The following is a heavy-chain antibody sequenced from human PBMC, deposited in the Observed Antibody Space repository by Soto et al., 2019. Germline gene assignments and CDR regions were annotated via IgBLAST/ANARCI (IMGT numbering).Heavy chain of an antibody. V-gene: IGHV3-21*01. CDR2: ISSSSSYI. Sequence: EVQLVESGGGLVKPGGSLRLSCAASGFTFSSYSMNWVRQAPGKGLEWVSSISSSSSYIYYADSVKGRFTISRDNAKNSLYLQMNSLRAEDTAVYYCARGDPRYGGYYYYYYMDVWGKGTTVTVSS. D-gene: IGHD3-16*01. CDR3: ARGDPRYGGYYYYYYMDV. CDR1: GFTFSSYS. J-gene: IGHJ6*03.